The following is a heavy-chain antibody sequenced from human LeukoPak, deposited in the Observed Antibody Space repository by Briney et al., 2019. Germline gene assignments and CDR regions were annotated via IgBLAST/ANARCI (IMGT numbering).Heavy chain of an antibody. CDR2: IYHSGST. V-gene: IGHV4-30-2*01. J-gene: IGHJ5*02. CDR1: GGSISIGGYS. D-gene: IGHD2-2*02. CDR3: ARGPGIVVVPAAIRAGWFDP. Sequence: SETLSLTCAVSGGSISIGGYSWSWIRQPPGKGLEWIGYIYHSGSTYYNPSLKSRVTISVDRSKNQFSLKLSSVTAADTAVYYCARGPGIVVVPAAIRAGWFDPWGQGTLVTVSS.